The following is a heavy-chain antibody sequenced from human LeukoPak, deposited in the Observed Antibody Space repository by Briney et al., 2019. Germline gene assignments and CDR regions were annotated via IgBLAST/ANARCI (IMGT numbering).Heavy chain of an antibody. V-gene: IGHV4-59*01. Sequence: SETLSLSCTVSGGSISRYYWSWIQLPPGKGLQWIGYLSKSGNTNYIPSLKSRVTIFGDTSKNQFFLKLSSVTAADTAVYYCARARYVNSFYAFDIWGQGTLVTVSS. CDR3: ARARYVNSFYAFDI. D-gene: IGHD3-9*01. CDR1: GGSISRYY. J-gene: IGHJ3*02. CDR2: LSKSGNT.